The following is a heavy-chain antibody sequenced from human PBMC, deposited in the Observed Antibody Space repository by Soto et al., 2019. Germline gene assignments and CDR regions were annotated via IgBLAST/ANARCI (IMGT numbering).Heavy chain of an antibody. CDR1: GYTFTSYG. Sequence: ASVKVSCKASGYTFTSYGISWVRQAPGQGLEWMGWISAYNGNTNYAQKFQGRVTITRDTSASTAYMELSSLRSEDTAVYYCARVPYQLLLYYYYGMDVWGQGTTVTVSS. D-gene: IGHD2-2*01. V-gene: IGHV1-18*04. CDR3: ARVPYQLLLYYYYGMDV. CDR2: ISAYNGNT. J-gene: IGHJ6*02.